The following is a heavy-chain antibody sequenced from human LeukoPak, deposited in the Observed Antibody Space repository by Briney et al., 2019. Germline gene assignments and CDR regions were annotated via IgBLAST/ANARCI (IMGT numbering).Heavy chain of an antibody. CDR3: AREGGPYRPLDY. CDR1: GGSITNTNY. V-gene: IGHV4-4*02. Sequence: SETLSLTCGVSGGSITNTNYWTWVRQPPGKGLEWIGEVNLQGSTNYNPSLMGRVAISVDKSENHISLQLTSVTAADTAVYYCAREGGPYRPLDYSGQGTLVTVSS. J-gene: IGHJ4*02. CDR2: VNLQGST.